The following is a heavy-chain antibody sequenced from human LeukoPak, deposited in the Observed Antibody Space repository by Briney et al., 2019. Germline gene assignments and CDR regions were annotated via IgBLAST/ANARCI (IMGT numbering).Heavy chain of an antibody. D-gene: IGHD3-10*01. CDR1: GYDFTGYY. Sequence: ASVKVSCKASGYDFTGYYVHWVRQAPGHGFEWMGWVNPRNGGTHYAQNFQGRVTITGDTSITTAYMELGSLTSDDTAVYYCTKNQYSGTIITPLDPFDVWGQGTMVTVSS. V-gene: IGHV1-2*02. J-gene: IGHJ3*01. CDR2: VNPRNGGT. CDR3: TKNQYSGTIITPLDPFDV.